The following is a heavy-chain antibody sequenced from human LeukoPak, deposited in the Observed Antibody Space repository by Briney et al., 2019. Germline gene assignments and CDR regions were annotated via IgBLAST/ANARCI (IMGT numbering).Heavy chain of an antibody. CDR3: ALAGAATDYYYYYGMDV. Sequence: SETLSLTCTVSGGSISSYYWSWIRQSPGKGLEWIGYIYYSGSTNYNPSLKSRVTISVDTSKNQFSLKLSSVTAADTAVYYCALAGAATDYYYYYGMDVWGQGTTVTVSS. CDR1: GGSISSYY. CDR2: IYYSGST. J-gene: IGHJ6*02. V-gene: IGHV4-59*08. D-gene: IGHD7-27*01.